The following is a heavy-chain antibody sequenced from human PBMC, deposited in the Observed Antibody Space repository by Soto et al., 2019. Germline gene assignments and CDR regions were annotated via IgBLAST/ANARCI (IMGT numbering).Heavy chain of an antibody. CDR2: IIPFLGVT. CDR1: GGTFSPYT. Sequence: QVHLVQSGAEVKKPGSSLKVSCKASGGTFSPYTINWVRQAPGQGLEWMGRIIPFLGVTNHAEKFQDRVTLTADKWTSTAYLELRSLRSEETDVYYCTRDWASSISPWGFGGPWGQGTLVTVSS. V-gene: IGHV1-69*08. J-gene: IGHJ5*02. D-gene: IGHD3-3*02. CDR3: TRDWASSISPWGFGGP.